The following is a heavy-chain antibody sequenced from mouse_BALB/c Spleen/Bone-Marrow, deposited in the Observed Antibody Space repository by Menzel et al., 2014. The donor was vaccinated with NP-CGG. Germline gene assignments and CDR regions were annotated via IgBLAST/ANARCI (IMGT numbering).Heavy chain of an antibody. J-gene: IGHJ1*01. CDR3: NAAIYYGNYFDV. CDR2: IDPENGDT. CDR1: GFNIKDYY. D-gene: IGHD2-1*01. V-gene: IGHV14-4*02. Sequence: LVESGAELVRSGASVKLSCTASGFNIKDYYMHWVKQRPEQGLEWIGWIDPENGDTEYAPKFQGKATMTADTSSNTAYLQLSSLTSEDTAVYYSNAAIYYGNYFDVWGAGTTVTVSS.